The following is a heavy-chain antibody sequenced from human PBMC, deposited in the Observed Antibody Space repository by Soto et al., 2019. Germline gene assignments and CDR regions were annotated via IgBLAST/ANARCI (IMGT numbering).Heavy chain of an antibody. V-gene: IGHV3-30-3*01. D-gene: IGHD5-12*01. CDR2: ISYDGSNK. CDR1: GFTFSSYA. Sequence: GGSLRLSCAASGFTFSSYAMHWVRQAPGKGLEWVAVISYDGSNKYYADSVKGRFTISRDNSKNTLYLQMNSLRAEDTAVYYCARDLVATGYYYYGMDVWGQGTTVTVSS. J-gene: IGHJ6*02. CDR3: ARDLVATGYYYYGMDV.